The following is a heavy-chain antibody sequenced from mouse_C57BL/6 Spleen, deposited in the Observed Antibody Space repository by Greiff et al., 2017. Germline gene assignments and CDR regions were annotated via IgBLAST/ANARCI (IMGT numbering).Heavy chain of an antibody. V-gene: IGHV1-15*01. CDR3: TRSDYSNYDY. Sequence: VQLQESGAELVRPGASVTLSCKASGYTFTDYEMHWVKQTPVHGLEWIGAIDPATGGTAYNQKFKGKAILTADNSSSTAYMELRSLTSEDSAVYYCTRSDYSNYDYWGQGTTLTVSS. J-gene: IGHJ2*01. CDR2: IDPATGGT. D-gene: IGHD2-5*01. CDR1: GYTFTDYE.